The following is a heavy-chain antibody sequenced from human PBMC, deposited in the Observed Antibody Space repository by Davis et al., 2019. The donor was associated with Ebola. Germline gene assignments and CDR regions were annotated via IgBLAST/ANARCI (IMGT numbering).Heavy chain of an antibody. D-gene: IGHD2-8*01. J-gene: IGHJ5*02. Sequence: ASVKVSCKASVGTFSSYAISWVRQAPGQGLEWMGWISAYNGNTNYAQKLQGRVTMTTDTSTSTAYMELRSLRSDDTAVYYCARAWQEWWGFDPWGQGTLVTVSS. CDR1: VGTFSSYA. V-gene: IGHV1-18*01. CDR3: ARAWQEWWGFDP. CDR2: ISAYNGNT.